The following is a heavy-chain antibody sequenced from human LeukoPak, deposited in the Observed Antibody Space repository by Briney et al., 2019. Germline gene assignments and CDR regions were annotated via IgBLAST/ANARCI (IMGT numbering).Heavy chain of an antibody. D-gene: IGHD6-13*01. V-gene: IGHV4-30-2*01. CDR1: GGSISSGGYS. CDR2: IYHSGST. CDR3: ARVTISSWYGLYFDY. Sequence: PSQTLPLTCAVSGGSISSGGYSWSWIRQPPGKGLEWIGYIYHSGSTYYNPSLKSRVTISVDRSKNQFSLKLSSVTAADTAVYYCARVTISSWYGLYFDYWGQGTLVTVSS. J-gene: IGHJ4*02.